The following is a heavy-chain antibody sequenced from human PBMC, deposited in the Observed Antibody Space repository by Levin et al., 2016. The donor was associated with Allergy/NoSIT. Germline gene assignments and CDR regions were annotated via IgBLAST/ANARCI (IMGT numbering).Heavy chain of an antibody. J-gene: IGHJ4*02. D-gene: IGHD1-1*01. CDR2: ISGSGVNT. CDR3: AKTGDYNNWYYFDS. Sequence: GGSLRLSCAASGFTFSIYAMGWVRQAPGKGLEWISIISGSGVNTYYAESVKGRSTISRDKSKNTLYFQMNSLRADDTAVYYCAKTGDYNNWYYFDSWGQGTLVTVSS. CDR1: GFTFSIYA. V-gene: IGHV3-23*01.